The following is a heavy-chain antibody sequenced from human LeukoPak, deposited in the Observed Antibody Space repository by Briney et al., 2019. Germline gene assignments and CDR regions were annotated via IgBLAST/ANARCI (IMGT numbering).Heavy chain of an antibody. J-gene: IGHJ4*02. CDR1: GYTFTSYY. CDR2: INPSGGST. Sequence: ASVKVSCKASGYTFTSYYMHWVRQAPGQGLEWMGIINPSGGSTSYAQKFQGRVTMTRDTSTSTVYMELSSLRSEDTAVYYCASESPHRLELAYFDYWGQGTLVTVSS. V-gene: IGHV1-46*01. CDR3: ASESPHRLELAYFDY. D-gene: IGHD1-7*01.